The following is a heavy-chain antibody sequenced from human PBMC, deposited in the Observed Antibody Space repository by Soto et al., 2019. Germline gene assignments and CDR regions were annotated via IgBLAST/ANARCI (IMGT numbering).Heavy chain of an antibody. CDR1: GFTFDDYA. D-gene: IGHD2-21*02. CDR3: AKAPVVTAIPEYFQH. V-gene: IGHV3-43*02. CDR2: ISGDGGST. Sequence: GGSLRLSCAASGFTFDDYAMHWVRQAPGKGLEWVSLISGDGGSTYYADSVKGRFTISRDNSKNSLYLQMNSLRTEDTAVYYCAKAPVVTAIPEYFQHWGQGTLVTVSS. J-gene: IGHJ1*01.